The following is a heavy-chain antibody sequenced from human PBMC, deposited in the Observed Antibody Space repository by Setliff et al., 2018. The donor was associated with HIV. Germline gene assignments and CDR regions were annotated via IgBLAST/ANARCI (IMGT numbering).Heavy chain of an antibody. CDR2: INPRSGGT. D-gene: IGHD6-19*01. J-gene: IGHJ4*02. CDR3: ARVPELKQWLVRSPSFYFDY. Sequence: ASVKVSCKASGYSFTDHYMHWVRQAPGQGLEWMGWINPRSGGTNYAQKFQGTVTMTRDTSIHTDYMEMSRLRSDDTAVYYCARVPELKQWLVRSPSFYFDYWGQGTLVTVSS. V-gene: IGHV1-2*02. CDR1: GYSFTDHY.